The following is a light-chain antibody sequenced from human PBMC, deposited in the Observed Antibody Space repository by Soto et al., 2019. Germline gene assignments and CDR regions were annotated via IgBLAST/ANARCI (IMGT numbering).Light chain of an antibody. Sequence: SYELTQPPSVSVAPGKTARITCGGNNIGSKSVHWYQQKPGQAPVLVIYYDSDRPSGIPERFSGSNSGNTATLTISRVEAGDEADHYCQVWDSSSDGVVFGGGTKLTVL. CDR1: NIGSKS. CDR3: QVWDSSSDGVV. CDR2: YDS. J-gene: IGLJ2*01. V-gene: IGLV3-21*04.